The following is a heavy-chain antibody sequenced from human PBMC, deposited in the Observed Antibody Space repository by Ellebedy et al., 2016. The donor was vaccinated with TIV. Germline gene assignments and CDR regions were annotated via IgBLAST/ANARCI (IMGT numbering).Heavy chain of an antibody. J-gene: IGHJ4*02. V-gene: IGHV3-23*01. CDR2: IRSGGGT. Sequence: PGGSLRLSCVASAFTSPFTFSSSAMSWVRQAPGKGLEWVSSIRSGGGTSYADSVKGRFTISRDNSESTLYLQMNSLRVEDTAVYYCATTSGYGTGWFGRNDYWGQGTLVTVSS. CDR3: ATTSGYGTGWFGRNDY. D-gene: IGHD6-19*01. CDR1: AFTSPFTFSSSA.